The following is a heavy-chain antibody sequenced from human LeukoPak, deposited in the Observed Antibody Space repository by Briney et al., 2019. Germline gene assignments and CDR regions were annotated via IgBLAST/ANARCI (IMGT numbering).Heavy chain of an antibody. CDR1: GYTFTSYG. J-gene: IGHJ6*02. D-gene: IGHD4-17*01. CDR2: ISAYNGNT. V-gene: IGHV1-18*01. CDR3: ARGSLRYGDYQDPYYYGMDV. Sequence: GASVKVSCKASGYTFTSYGISWVRQAPGQGLEWMGWISAYNGNTNYAQKLQGRVTMTTDTSTSTAYMELRSLRSDDTAVYYCARGSLRYGDYQDPYYYGMDVWGQGTTVTVSS.